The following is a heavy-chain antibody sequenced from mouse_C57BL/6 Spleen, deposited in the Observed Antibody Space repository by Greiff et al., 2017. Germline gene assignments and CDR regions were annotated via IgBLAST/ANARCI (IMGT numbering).Heavy chain of an antibody. CDR2: IDPSDSYT. D-gene: IGHD1-1*01. J-gene: IGHJ1*03. Sequence: VQLQQPGAELVMPGASVKLSCKASGYTFTSYWMHWVKQRPGQGLEWIGEIDPSDSYTNYNQKFKGKSTVTVDKSSSTAYMQLSSLTSEDSAVYYCARSLYGSSPYWYFDVWGTGTTVTVSS. V-gene: IGHV1-69*01. CDR1: GYTFTSYW. CDR3: ARSLYGSSPYWYFDV.